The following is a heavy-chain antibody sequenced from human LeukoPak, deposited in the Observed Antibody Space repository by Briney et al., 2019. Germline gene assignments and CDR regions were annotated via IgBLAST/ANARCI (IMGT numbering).Heavy chain of an antibody. CDR3: ARGSYYDSSGYYRIAFDI. CDR1: GGSISSYY. Sequence: SETLSLTCTVSGGSISSYYWSWIRQPAGKGLEWIGRIYASGATNYNPSLNSRVTISVDTAKNQFSLKLSSVTAADTAVYYCARGSYYDSSGYYRIAFDIWGQGTMVTVSS. V-gene: IGHV4-4*07. CDR2: IYASGAT. D-gene: IGHD3-22*01. J-gene: IGHJ3*02.